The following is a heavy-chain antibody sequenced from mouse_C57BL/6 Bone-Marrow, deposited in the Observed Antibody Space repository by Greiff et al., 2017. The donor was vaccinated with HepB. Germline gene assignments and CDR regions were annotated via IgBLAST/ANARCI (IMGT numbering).Heavy chain of an antibody. CDR3: ARRGIYDGYYTYYFDY. V-gene: IGHV1-66*01. CDR1: GYSFTSYY. Sequence: VKLMESGPELVKPGASVKISCKASGYSFTSYYIHWVKQRPGQGLEWIGWIYPGSGNTKYNEKFKGKATLTADTSSSTAYMQLSSLTSEDSAVYYCARRGIYDGYYTYYFDYWGQGTTLTVSS. D-gene: IGHD2-3*01. J-gene: IGHJ2*01. CDR2: IYPGSGNT.